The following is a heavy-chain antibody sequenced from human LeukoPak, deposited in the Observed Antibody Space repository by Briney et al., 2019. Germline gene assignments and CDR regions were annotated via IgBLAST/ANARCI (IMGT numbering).Heavy chain of an antibody. J-gene: IGHJ4*02. V-gene: IGHV4-39*01. Sequence: SETLSLTCTVSGGSISSSSYYWGWIRQPPGKGLEWIGSIYYSGSTYYNPSLKSRVTISVDTSKNQFSLKLSSVTAADTAVYYCARAPAYYDILTGYYSLRPYYFDYWGQGTLVTVSS. CDR3: ARAPAYYDILTGYYSLRPYYFDY. D-gene: IGHD3-9*01. CDR1: GGSISSSSYY. CDR2: IYYSGST.